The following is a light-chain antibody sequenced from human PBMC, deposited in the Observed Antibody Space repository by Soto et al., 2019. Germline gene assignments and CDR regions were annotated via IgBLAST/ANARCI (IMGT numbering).Light chain of an antibody. CDR1: SSNIGSGV. J-gene: IGLJ1*01. CDR2: SNN. Sequence: QSVLTQPPSASGTPGQTVTISCSGSSSNIGSGVVNWYQQLPGTAPKLLIYSNNQWPSGVPDRFSGSKSGTSASLAISGLQSEDEADYYCAAWDDSLNGPLFXTGTKVTVL. CDR3: AAWDDSLNGPL. V-gene: IGLV1-44*01.